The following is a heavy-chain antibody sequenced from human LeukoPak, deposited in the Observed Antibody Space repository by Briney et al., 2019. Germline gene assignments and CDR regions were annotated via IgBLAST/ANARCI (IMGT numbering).Heavy chain of an antibody. CDR3: ARGSYSYYYYGMDV. J-gene: IGHJ6*02. CDR1: GGSISSGDYY. Sequence: SSETLSLTCRVSGGSISSGDYYWSWIRQPPGKGLEWIGYIYYSGSMYYSPSLTGRLTISVDTSKNQFSLKLSSVTAADTAVYYCARGSYSYYYYGMDVWGQGTTVTVSS. V-gene: IGHV4-30-4*01. CDR2: IYYSGSM. D-gene: IGHD1-26*01.